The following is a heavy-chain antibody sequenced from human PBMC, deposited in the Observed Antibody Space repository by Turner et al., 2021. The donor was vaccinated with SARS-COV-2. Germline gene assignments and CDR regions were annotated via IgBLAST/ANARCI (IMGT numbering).Heavy chain of an antibody. CDR3: AKVGGWELRRKWFFDL. D-gene: IGHD1-26*01. V-gene: IGHV3-23*01. J-gene: IGHJ2*01. CDR1: GFTFSNYA. Sequence: EVQLLASGGGLVQPGGSLRLSCAASGFTFSNYAMSWVRQAPGKGLEWVSFLSGSGDSTYHADSVKGRFTISRDNSKNTLYLQMNSLRAEDTAVYYCAKVGGWELRRKWFFDLWGRGTLVSVSS. CDR2: LSGSGDST.